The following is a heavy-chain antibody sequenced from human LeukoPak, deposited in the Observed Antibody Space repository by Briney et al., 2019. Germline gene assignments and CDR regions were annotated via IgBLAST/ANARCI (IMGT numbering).Heavy chain of an antibody. J-gene: IGHJ4*02. V-gene: IGHV4-59*01. D-gene: IGHD2-2*01. Sequence: PSETLSLTCTVSGGSISSYYWSWIRQPPGKGPEWIGYIYYSGSTNYNPSLKSRVTISVDTSKNQFSLKLSSVTAADTAVYYCARGTTSFQYYFDYWGQGTLVTVSS. CDR3: ARGTTSFQYYFDY. CDR1: GGSISSYY. CDR2: IYYSGST.